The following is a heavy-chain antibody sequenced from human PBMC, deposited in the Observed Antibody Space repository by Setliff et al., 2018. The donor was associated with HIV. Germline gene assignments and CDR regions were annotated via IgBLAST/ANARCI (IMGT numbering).Heavy chain of an antibody. CDR1: GYTFTSYA. Sequence: ASVKVSCKTSGYTFTSYAINWVRQAPGQGLEWMGWINTNTGSPTYAQGFTGRFVFSLDTSVSTAYLQISSLKAEDTAVYYCARGLIYSSGWYRNSDAFDIWGQGTMVTVSS. D-gene: IGHD6-19*01. CDR2: INTNTGSP. CDR3: ARGLIYSSGWYRNSDAFDI. V-gene: IGHV7-4-1*02. J-gene: IGHJ3*02.